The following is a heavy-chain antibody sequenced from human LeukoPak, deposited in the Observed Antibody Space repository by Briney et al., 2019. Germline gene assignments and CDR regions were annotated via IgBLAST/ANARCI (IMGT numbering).Heavy chain of an antibody. Sequence: PGGSLRLSCAASGFTFSSYGMSWVRQAPGKGLEWVSAISGSGGSTYYADSVKSRFTISRDNSKNTLYLQMNSLRAEDTAVYYCARAHYYDSSGLDFWGQGTLVTVSS. V-gene: IGHV3-23*01. CDR2: ISGSGGST. D-gene: IGHD3-22*01. CDR3: ARAHYYDSSGLDF. J-gene: IGHJ4*02. CDR1: GFTFSSYG.